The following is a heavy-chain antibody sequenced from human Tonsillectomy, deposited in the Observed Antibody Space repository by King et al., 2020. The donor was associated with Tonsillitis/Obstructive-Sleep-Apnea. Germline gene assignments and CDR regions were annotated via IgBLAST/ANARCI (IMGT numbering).Heavy chain of an antibody. D-gene: IGHD1-26*01. V-gene: IGHV3-23*04. CDR3: AKVPKSGSHYYVDY. J-gene: IGHJ4*02. CDR2: ISGNARST. CDR1: GFTFSSYA. Sequence: QLVQSGGGLVQPGGSLRLSCAASGFTFSSYAMSWVRQAPGKGLEWASAISGNARSTYYADSMKGRFTISRDNSKNTHHLQMNSRRAEDTSIYYCAKVPKSGSHYYVDYWGQGTLFTLSA.